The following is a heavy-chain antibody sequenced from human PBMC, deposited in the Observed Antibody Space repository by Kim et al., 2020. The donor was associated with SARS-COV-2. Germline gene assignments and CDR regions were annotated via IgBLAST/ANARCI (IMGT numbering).Heavy chain of an antibody. CDR3: ASEYCSGGSCYSFFDY. CDR1: GGSISSYY. D-gene: IGHD2-15*01. Sequence: SETLSLTCTVSGGSISSYYWSWIRQPPGKGLEWIGYVYYSGSTNYNPSLKSRVTISVDTSTNQFSLKLSSVTAADTAVYYCASEYCSGGSCYSFFDYWGQGTLVTVSS. J-gene: IGHJ4*02. CDR2: VYYSGST. V-gene: IGHV4-59*01.